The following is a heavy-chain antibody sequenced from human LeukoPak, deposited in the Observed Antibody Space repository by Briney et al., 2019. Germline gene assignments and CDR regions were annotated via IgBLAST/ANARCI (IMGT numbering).Heavy chain of an antibody. V-gene: IGHV3-30*04. CDR1: GFTFSSYA. J-gene: IGHJ4*02. Sequence: GGSLRLSCAASGFTFSSYAMHWVRQAPGKGVRWVAVTSFDGSDNYYADSVKGRFTISRDNSKNTLYLQMNSLRAEDTAVYYCARDSAMIVVVSFFDYWGQGTLVTVSS. D-gene: IGHD3-22*01. CDR2: TSFDGSDN. CDR3: ARDSAMIVVVSFFDY.